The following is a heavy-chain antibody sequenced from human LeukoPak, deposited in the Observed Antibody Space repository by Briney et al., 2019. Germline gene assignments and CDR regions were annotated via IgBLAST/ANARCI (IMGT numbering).Heavy chain of an antibody. V-gene: IGHV4-34*01. CDR1: GGSFSGYY. CDR2: INHSGST. D-gene: IGHD2-15*01. CDR3: ARWWGPGSRYYYYYGMDV. Sequence: SETLSLTCAVYGGSFSGYYWSWIRQPPGKGLEWIGEINHSGSTNYNPSLKSRVTISVDTSKNQFSLKLSSVTAADRAVYYCARWWGPGSRYYYYYGMDVWGQGTTVTVSS. J-gene: IGHJ6*02.